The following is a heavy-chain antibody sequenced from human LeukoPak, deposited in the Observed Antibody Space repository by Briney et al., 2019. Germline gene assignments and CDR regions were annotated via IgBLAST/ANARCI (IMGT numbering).Heavy chain of an antibody. CDR2: ISGSADNT. V-gene: IGHV3-23*01. CDR3: ARGTNWSPLDFDY. Sequence: GGSLRLSCTASGFTLSSYAMSWVRQAPGEGLEWVSTISGSADNTNYAEAVKGRFTISRDNSKNTMYLQMNSLRAEDTAVYFCARGTNWSPLDFDYWGQGTQVTVSS. CDR1: GFTLSSYA. D-gene: IGHD1-20*01. J-gene: IGHJ4*02.